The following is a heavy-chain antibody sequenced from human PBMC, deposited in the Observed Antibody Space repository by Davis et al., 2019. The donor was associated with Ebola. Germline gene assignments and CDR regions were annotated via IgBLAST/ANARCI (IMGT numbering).Heavy chain of an antibody. CDR3: ASGYYGSGSYLYYYGMDV. J-gene: IGHJ6*02. D-gene: IGHD3-10*01. CDR1: GGSFSGYY. CDR2: INHSGST. Sequence: MPSETLSLTCAVYGGSFSGYYWSWIRQPPGKGLEWIGEINHSGSTNYNPSLKSRVTISVDTSKNQFSLKLSSVTAADTAVYYCASGYYGSGSYLYYYGMDVWGQGTTVTVSS. V-gene: IGHV4-34*01.